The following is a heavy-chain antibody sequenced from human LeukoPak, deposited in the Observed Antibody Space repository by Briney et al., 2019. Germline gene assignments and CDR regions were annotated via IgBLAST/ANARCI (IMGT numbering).Heavy chain of an antibody. CDR3: AKVKSMAYSSGWSDAFDI. CDR2: ISGSGGST. V-gene: IGHV3-23*01. CDR1: GFTFSSYA. D-gene: IGHD6-19*01. J-gene: IGHJ3*02. Sequence: GGSLRLSCAASGFTFSSYAMSWVRQAPGKGLEWVSAISGSGGSTYYADSVKGRFTISRDDSKNTLYLQMNSLRAEDTAVYYCAKVKSMAYSSGWSDAFDIWGQGTMVTVSS.